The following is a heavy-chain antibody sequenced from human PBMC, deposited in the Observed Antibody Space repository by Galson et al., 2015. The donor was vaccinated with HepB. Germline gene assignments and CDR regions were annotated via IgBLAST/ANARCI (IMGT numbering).Heavy chain of an antibody. D-gene: IGHD5-12*01. CDR2: IKSKTDGGTT. Sequence: SLRLSCAASGFTFGNAWMSWVRQAPGKGLEWVGRIKSKTDGGTTDYAAPVKGRFTISRDDSKNTLYLQMNGLKTEDTAVYYCTTASIVATMWSWGDAFDIWGQGTMVTVSS. CDR1: GFTFGNAW. CDR3: TTASIVATMWSWGDAFDI. V-gene: IGHV3-15*01. J-gene: IGHJ3*02.